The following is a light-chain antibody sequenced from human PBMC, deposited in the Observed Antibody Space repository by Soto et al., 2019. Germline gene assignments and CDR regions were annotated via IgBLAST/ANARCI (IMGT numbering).Light chain of an antibody. CDR1: QSVSSY. CDR2: DAS. CDR3: QQRSNWPWT. V-gene: IGKV3-11*01. J-gene: IGKJ1*01. Sequence: IVLTQSPATLSLSPGERATLSCRASQSVSSYLAWYQQKPGQAPRLLIYDASNRATGIPARFSGGGSGTDFTLTISSLEPEDFAVYYCQQRSNWPWTFGQGTKLEIK.